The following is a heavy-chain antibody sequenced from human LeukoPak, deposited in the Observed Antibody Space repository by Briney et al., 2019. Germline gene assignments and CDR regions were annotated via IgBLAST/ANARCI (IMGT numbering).Heavy chain of an antibody. CDR2: ISYDGSNK. V-gene: IGHV3-30-3*01. CDR1: GFTFSSYA. J-gene: IGHJ4*02. Sequence: GGSLRLSCAASGFTFSSYAMHWVRQAPGKGLEWVAVISYDGSNKYYADSVKGRFTISRDNSKNTLYLQMSSLRPEDTAVYYCAKDGGSGSYALDYWGQGTLVTVSS. CDR3: AKDGGSGSYALDY. D-gene: IGHD1-26*01.